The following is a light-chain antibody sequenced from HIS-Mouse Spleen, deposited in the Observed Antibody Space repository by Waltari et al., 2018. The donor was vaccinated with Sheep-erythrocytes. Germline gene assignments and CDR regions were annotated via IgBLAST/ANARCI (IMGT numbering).Light chain of an antibody. CDR3: SSYAGSNNWV. Sequence: QSALTQPPSASGSPGQSVTISCTAPSSDVGGSNYVSWYQQHPGKAPKLMIYEVSKRPSGVPDRFSGSKSGNTASLTVSGLQAEDEADYYCSSYAGSNNWVFGGGTKLTVL. J-gene: IGLJ3*02. V-gene: IGLV2-8*01. CDR2: EVS. CDR1: SSDVGGSNY.